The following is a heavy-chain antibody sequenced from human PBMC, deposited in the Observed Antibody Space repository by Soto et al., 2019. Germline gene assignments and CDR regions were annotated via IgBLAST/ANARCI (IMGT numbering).Heavy chain of an antibody. Sequence: QVQLVQSGAEVKKPGASVKVSCKASGYTFTSYGISWVRQAPGQGLEWMGWISAYNGNTNYAQKLQGRVTMTTDTSTSTAYMELRSLRSDDTDVYYCASEGDYGDYEAPVRMDWYFDLWGRGTLVTVSS. J-gene: IGHJ2*01. V-gene: IGHV1-18*01. CDR1: GYTFTSYG. CDR3: ASEGDYGDYEAPVRMDWYFDL. CDR2: ISAYNGNT. D-gene: IGHD4-17*01.